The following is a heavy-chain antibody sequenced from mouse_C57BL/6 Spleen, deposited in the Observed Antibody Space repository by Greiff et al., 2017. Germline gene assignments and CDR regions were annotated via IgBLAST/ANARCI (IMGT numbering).Heavy chain of an antibody. CDR2: IYPRSGNT. J-gene: IGHJ2*01. Sequence: VQLQQSGAELARPGASVKLSCKASGYTFTSSGISWVKQRTGQGLEWIGEIYPRSGNTYYNEKFKGKATLTADKSSSTAYMELRSLTSEDSAVYFCARQLRPGYFDYWGQGTTLTVSS. V-gene: IGHV1-81*01. CDR3: ARQLRPGYFDY. CDR1: GYTFTSSG. D-gene: IGHD3-2*02.